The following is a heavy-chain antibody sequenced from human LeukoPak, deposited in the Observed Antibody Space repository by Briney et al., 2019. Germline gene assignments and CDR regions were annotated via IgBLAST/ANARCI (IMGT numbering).Heavy chain of an antibody. CDR3: VRDRNDFWSGFLY. D-gene: IGHD3-3*01. CDR2: INPDSGGT. V-gene: IGHV1-2*02. J-gene: IGHJ4*02. Sequence: AASVRVSCKASGYTFTDYYFHWVRQAPGQGLEWMGWINPDSGGTGYADKFKGRVTLTRDRTISTVYMEMTSLRSDDTAIYYCVRDRNDFWSGFLYWGQGTLVTVSS. CDR1: GYTFTDYY.